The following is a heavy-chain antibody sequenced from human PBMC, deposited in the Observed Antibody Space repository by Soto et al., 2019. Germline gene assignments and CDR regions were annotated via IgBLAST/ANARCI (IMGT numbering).Heavy chain of an antibody. V-gene: IGHV1-3*01. Sequence: QVQLVQSGAEVKKPGASVKVSCTASGYTFTSYAMHWVRQAPGQRLEWMGWINAGNGNTKYSQKFQGRVTITRDTSASTAYMELSSLRSEDTAVYYCARDGFLWDLPYNWFDPWGQGTLVTVSS. J-gene: IGHJ5*02. CDR1: GYTFTSYA. D-gene: IGHD1-26*01. CDR2: INAGNGNT. CDR3: ARDGFLWDLPYNWFDP.